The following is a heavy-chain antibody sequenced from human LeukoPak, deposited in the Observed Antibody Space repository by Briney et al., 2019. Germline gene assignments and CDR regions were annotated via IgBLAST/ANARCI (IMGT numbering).Heavy chain of an antibody. CDR2: VYYSGST. D-gene: IGHD4-11*01. CDR1: GGSFSGYY. CDR3: ARDDYSIRGWFDP. Sequence: SETLSLTCAVYGGSFSGYYWSWIRQPPGKGLEWIGYVYYSGSTNYNPSLKSRVTISVDTSKNQFSLKLSSVTAADTAVYYCARDDYSIRGWFDPWGQGTLVTVSS. J-gene: IGHJ5*02. V-gene: IGHV4-59*01.